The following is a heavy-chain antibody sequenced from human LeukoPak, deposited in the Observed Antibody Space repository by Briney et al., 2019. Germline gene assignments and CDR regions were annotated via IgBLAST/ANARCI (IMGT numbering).Heavy chain of an antibody. CDR1: GFTFSGFP. Sequence: GGSLRLSCAASGFTFSGFPMHWVRQASGKGLEWVCRIKPRPKNYATAYAASVQGRFIISRDDSQKTAYLQMNSLKTEDTAVYYCIRGYGNNIWDHAFDIWGQGTMVTVSS. V-gene: IGHV3-73*01. CDR2: IKPRPKNYAT. CDR3: IRGYGNNIWDHAFDI. J-gene: IGHJ3*02. D-gene: IGHD3-10*01.